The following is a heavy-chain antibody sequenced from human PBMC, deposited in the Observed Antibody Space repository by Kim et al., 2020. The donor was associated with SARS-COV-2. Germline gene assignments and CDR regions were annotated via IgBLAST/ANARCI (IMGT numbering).Heavy chain of an antibody. CDR2: IRSKADVGTA. D-gene: IGHD2-21*01. Sequence: GGSLRLSCAASGFTFTKVWLSWVRQAPGKGLEWVGRIRSKADVGTADYAAPVKGRFTISRDDSKNTLYLQMNGLRAEDTAFYHCTTDYERIGGLCDGETCYPASLWGQGTLVTVSS. J-gene: IGHJ4*02. CDR1: GFTFTKVW. CDR3: TTDYERIGGLCDGETCYPASL. V-gene: IGHV3-15*01.